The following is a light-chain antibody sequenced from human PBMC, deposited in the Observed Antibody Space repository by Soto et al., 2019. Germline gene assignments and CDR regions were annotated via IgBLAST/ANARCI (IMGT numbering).Light chain of an antibody. CDR3: QQSYSTPTWT. Sequence: DIQMTQSPSSLSASVGDRVNITCRASQSIVTYLNWYLQKPGKAPKLLIYAASNLQSGVPSRFSGSGSGTDFTLTISSLQPEDFATYFGQQSYSTPTWTFGQGTKVDIK. CDR1: QSIVTY. CDR2: AAS. J-gene: IGKJ1*01. V-gene: IGKV1-39*01.